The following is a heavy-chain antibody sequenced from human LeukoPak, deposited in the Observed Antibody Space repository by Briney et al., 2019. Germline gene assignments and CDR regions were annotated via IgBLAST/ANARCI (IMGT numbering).Heavy chain of an antibody. CDR3: ARGGAHCSGGSCYSENYYMDV. CDR1: GFTFSSYW. Sequence: GGSLRLSCAASGFTFSSYWMSWVRQAPGKGLEWVANIKQDGSKKYYVDSVKGRFTIPRDNAKNSLYLQMNSLRAEDTALYYCARGGAHCSGGSCYSENYYMDVWGKGTTVTVSS. D-gene: IGHD2-15*01. V-gene: IGHV3-7*03. CDR2: IKQDGSKK. J-gene: IGHJ6*03.